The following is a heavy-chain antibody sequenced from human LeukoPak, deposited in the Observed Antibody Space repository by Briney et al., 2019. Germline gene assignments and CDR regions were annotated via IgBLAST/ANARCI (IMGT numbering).Heavy chain of an antibody. V-gene: IGHV1-2*02. Sequence: ASVRLSCKASGYIFTAYYMHWVRQAPGQGLEWMGWINPNSGGTNYAQNFQGRVTMTRDTSITTAYMELNRLTSDDTAVYYCARESAFGLWGRGTL. J-gene: IGHJ4*02. CDR2: INPNSGGT. CDR1: GYIFTAYY. CDR3: ARESAFGL. D-gene: IGHD3-3*01.